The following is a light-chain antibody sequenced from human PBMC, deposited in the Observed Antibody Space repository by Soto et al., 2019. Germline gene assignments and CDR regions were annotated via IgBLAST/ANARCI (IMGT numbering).Light chain of an antibody. J-gene: IGKJ1*01. CDR1: QSFTPNHLGVTRHY. CDR2: DAS. V-gene: IGKV3-15*01. CDR3: QQYNNWPPWT. Sequence: EIVLTQSPGTLSLSPGDRATLYCRASQSFTPNHLGVTRHYLAWYQQKPGQAPRLLIYDASTRATGIPARFSGSGSGTEFTLTISGLQSEDFAVYYCQQYNNWPPWTFGQGTKVEIK.